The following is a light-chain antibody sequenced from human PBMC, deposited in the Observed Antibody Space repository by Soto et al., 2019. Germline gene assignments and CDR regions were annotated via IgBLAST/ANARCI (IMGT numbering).Light chain of an antibody. CDR2: KAS. CDR1: QSFSSS. Sequence: DIQMTQSPSTLSASVGDRVTITCRASQSFSSSLAWYQQKSGQAPKLLIYKASNLENGVPSRFSGSGSGTEFTLTISSLQPDDFATYYCQQYNSYPLTFGGGTKVEIK. CDR3: QQYNSYPLT. J-gene: IGKJ4*01. V-gene: IGKV1-5*03.